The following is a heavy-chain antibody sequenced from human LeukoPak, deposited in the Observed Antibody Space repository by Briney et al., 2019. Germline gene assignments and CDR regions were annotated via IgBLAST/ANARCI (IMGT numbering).Heavy chain of an antibody. CDR3: AREPPRGYFDY. CDR2: INHSGST. Sequence: SETLSLTCAVYGGSFSGYYWSWIRQPPGKGLEWIGEINHSGSTNYNPSLKSRVTILVDTSKNQFSLKLSSVTAADTAVYYCAREPPRGYFDYWGQGTLVTVSS. D-gene: IGHD3-10*01. V-gene: IGHV4-34*01. CDR1: GGSFSGYY. J-gene: IGHJ4*02.